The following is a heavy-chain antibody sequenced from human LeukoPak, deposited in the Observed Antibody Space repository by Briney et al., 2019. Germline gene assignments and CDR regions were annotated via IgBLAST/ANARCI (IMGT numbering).Heavy chain of an antibody. Sequence: GGSLRLSCAASGFTFSNYEMNWVRQAPGKGLEWVSYISSSGDTIYYADSVKGRFTISRDNSKNTLYLQMNSLRAEDTAVYYCAKVRDLDTVLGRFDNWGRGTLVTVSS. CDR3: AKVRDLDTVLGRFDN. CDR1: GFTFSNYE. D-gene: IGHD5-18*01. J-gene: IGHJ5*02. CDR2: ISSSGDTI. V-gene: IGHV3-48*03.